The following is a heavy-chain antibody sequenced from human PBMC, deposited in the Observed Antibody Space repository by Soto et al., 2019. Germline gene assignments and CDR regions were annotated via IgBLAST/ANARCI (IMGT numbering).Heavy chain of an antibody. CDR2: ISATGATT. J-gene: IGHJ1*01. Sequence: GGSLRLSCVASGFTFSDYAMTWVRQAPGKGLEWASVISATGATTYYADSVRGRFTISRDNSKNTLNLQMNDLRVEDTAVIYCAKGRKSTEKDIAVMLAAASSIQHWGQGTLVTVSS. CDR1: GFTFSDYA. D-gene: IGHD2-15*01. CDR3: AKGRKSTEKDIAVMLAAASSIQH. V-gene: IGHV3-23*01.